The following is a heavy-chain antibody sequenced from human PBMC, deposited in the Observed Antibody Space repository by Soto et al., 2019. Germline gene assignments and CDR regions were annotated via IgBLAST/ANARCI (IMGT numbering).Heavy chain of an antibody. CDR1: GFTFSDYY. V-gene: IGHV3-11*06. CDR3: ARVRFPDRYFDL. CDR2: ISSSSSYI. J-gene: IGHJ2*01. Sequence: PGGSLRLSCAASGFTFSDYYTSWIRQAPGKGLEWVSSISSSSSYIYYADSVKGRFTISRDNAKNSLYLQMNSLRAEDTAVYYCARVRFPDRYFDLWGRGTLVTVSS. D-gene: IGHD3-3*01.